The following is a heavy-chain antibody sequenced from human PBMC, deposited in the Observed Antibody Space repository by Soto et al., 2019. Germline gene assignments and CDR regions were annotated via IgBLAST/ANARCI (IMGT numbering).Heavy chain of an antibody. Sequence: ASVKVSCKASGYSFIDYYIHWVRQAPGQGSEWMGRISPKSGGTNYAQKFEGRVTMTWDTSLNTAYMELSSLISDDTAVYYCARPPGYISDWYYFDLWGQGTLVTVSS. J-gene: IGHJ4*02. V-gene: IGHV1-2*02. CDR2: ISPKSGGT. CDR3: ARPPGYISDWYYFDL. CDR1: GYSFIDYY. D-gene: IGHD3-9*01.